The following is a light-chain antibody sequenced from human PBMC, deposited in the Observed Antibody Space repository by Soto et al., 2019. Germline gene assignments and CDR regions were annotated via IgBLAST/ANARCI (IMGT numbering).Light chain of an antibody. Sequence: DIQMTQSPSSLSASVGDRVTITCQASQDISNYLNWYQQKPGKAPNLLIYAASSLQSGVPSRFSGSGSGTDFTLTINSLQPDDIATYYCQNYDSDPITFGQGTRLEIK. CDR2: AAS. CDR3: QNYDSDPIT. CDR1: QDISNY. V-gene: IGKV1-33*01. J-gene: IGKJ5*01.